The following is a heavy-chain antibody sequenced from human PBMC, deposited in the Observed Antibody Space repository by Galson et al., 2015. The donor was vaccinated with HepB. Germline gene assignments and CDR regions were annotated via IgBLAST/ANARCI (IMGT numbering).Heavy chain of an antibody. V-gene: IGHV1-3*01. CDR1: GNSFNIYS. J-gene: IGHJ4*02. CDR3: ARAGQWPRFYFFDY. D-gene: IGHD5-12*01. CDR2: VNAGNGDT. Sequence: SVKVSCKASGNSFNIYSVHWIRQAPGHRLEWMGRVNAGNGDTRYSQKFQDRITLTRDTSATTTYMELSSMESEDTAVYYCARAGQWPRFYFFDYWGQGTLVTVSS.